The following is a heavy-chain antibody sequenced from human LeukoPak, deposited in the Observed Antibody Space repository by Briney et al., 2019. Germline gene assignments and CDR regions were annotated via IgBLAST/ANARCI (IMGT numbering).Heavy chain of an antibody. V-gene: IGHV3-7*01. D-gene: IGHD4-17*01. Sequence: GGSLRLSCADSGFSLSNNWMSWLRQAPGKGLEWVAHINPDGREKFYVDSVKGRFTISRDNAKRSLSLQMNSLRVGDTALYHCATGGDYVQTWGQGTLVTVSS. CDR3: ATGGDYVQT. CDR2: INPDGREK. CDR1: GFSLSNNW. J-gene: IGHJ5*02.